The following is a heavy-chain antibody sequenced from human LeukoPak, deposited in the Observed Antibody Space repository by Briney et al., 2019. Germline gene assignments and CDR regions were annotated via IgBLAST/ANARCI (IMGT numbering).Heavy chain of an antibody. CDR3: ARDLGGRSGYYGYFDY. CDR1: GFTFSSYS. V-gene: IGHV3-48*01. J-gene: IGHJ4*02. CDR2: ISSSSSTI. Sequence: GGSLRLSCAASGFTFSSYSMNWVRQAPGKGLEWVSYISSSSSTIYYADSVKGRFTISRDNAKNSLYLQMNSLRAEDTAVYYCARDLGGRSGYYGYFDYWGQGTLVTVSS. D-gene: IGHD3-3*01.